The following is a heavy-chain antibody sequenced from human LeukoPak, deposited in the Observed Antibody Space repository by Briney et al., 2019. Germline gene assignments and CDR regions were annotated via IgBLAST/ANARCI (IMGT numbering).Heavy chain of an antibody. V-gene: IGHV1-2*02. Sequence: ASVKVSCKASGYTFTGYYMHWVRQAPGQGLEWMGWINPNSGGTNYAQKFQGRVTMTRDTSISTAYMELSRLRSDDTAVYYCAREGSGSYRIHNFNYYMDVWGKGTTVTVSS. CDR3: AREGSGSYRIHNFNYYMDV. CDR1: GYTFTGYY. CDR2: INPNSGGT. D-gene: IGHD1-26*01. J-gene: IGHJ6*03.